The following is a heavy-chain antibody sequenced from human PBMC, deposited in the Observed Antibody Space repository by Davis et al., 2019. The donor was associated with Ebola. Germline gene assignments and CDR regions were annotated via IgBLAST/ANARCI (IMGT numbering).Heavy chain of an antibody. V-gene: IGHV3-33*01. J-gene: IGHJ5*02. D-gene: IGHD1-26*01. Sequence: GGSLRLSCAASGFTFSSYGMHWVRQAPGKGLEWVAVIWYDGSNKYYVDSVKDRFTISRDNAKNSLYLQMNSLRAEDTAVYYCARTEWELLFGWFDPWGQGTLVTVSS. CDR2: IWYDGSNK. CDR3: ARTEWELLFGWFDP. CDR1: GFTFSSYG.